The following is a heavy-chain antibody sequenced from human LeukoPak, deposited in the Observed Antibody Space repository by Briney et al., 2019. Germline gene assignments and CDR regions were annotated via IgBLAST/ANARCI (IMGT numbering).Heavy chain of an antibody. CDR3: ARGRVFTMVRGVITYLDY. CDR2: INHSGST. J-gene: IGHJ4*02. Sequence: SETLSLTCTVSGGSISSYYWSWIRQPPGKGLEWIGEINHSGSTNYNPSLKSRVAISVDTSKNQFSLKLSSVTAADTAVYYCARGRVFTMVRGVITYLDYWGQGTLVTVSS. D-gene: IGHD3-10*01. V-gene: IGHV4-34*01. CDR1: GGSISSYY.